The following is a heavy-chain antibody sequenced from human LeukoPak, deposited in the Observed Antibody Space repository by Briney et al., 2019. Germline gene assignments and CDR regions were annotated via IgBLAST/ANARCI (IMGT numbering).Heavy chain of an antibody. V-gene: IGHV4-34*01. J-gene: IGHJ6*03. CDR3: ARGRLLWFGEFGDMDV. CDR2: INHSGSP. Sequence: SETLSLTCAVYGGYFSGYYWSWIPQPPGKGLEWIGEINHSGSPNYNPSLKSRVTISVDPSKNQFSLKLSSVTAADTAVYYCARGRLLWFGEFGDMDVWGKGTTVTVSS. CDR1: GGYFSGYY. D-gene: IGHD3-10*01.